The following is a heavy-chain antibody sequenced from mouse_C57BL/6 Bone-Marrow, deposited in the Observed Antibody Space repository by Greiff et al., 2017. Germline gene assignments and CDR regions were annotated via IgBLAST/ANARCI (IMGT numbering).Heavy chain of an antibody. D-gene: IGHD1-1*01. V-gene: IGHV1-55*01. CDR1: GYTFTSYW. CDR3: ARESYYYCSSLAWFAY. CDR2: IYPGSGST. Sequence: QVQLQQPGAELVKPGASVKMSCKASGYTFTSYWITWVKQRPGQGLEWIGDIYPGSGSTNYNEKFKSKATLTVDTSSSTAYMQLSSLTSEDSAVYYCARESYYYCSSLAWFAYWGQGTLVTVSA. J-gene: IGHJ3*01.